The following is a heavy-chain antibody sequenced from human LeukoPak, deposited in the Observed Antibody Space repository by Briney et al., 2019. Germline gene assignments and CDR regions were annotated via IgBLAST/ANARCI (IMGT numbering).Heavy chain of an antibody. CDR1: GGSISSYY. J-gene: IGHJ3*02. V-gene: IGHV4-59*08. CDR3: AKWGETINAFDI. CDR2: THFSGNT. Sequence: PSETLSLTCTVSGGSISSYYWNWIRQPPGKPLEWIGYTHFSGNTQYHPSLKSRVTTLVDTSKSQFSLKLTSVTASDTAVYYCAKWGETINAFDIWGPGTMVTVSS. D-gene: IGHD5-24*01.